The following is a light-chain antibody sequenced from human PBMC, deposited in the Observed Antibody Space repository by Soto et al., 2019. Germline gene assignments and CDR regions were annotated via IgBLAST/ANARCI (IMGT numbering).Light chain of an antibody. CDR1: QSVSSTY. Sequence: EIVLTQSPGTLSLSPGERATLSCRASQSVSSTYLAWYHHKPGQAPRLLIYGASSRAIGIPDRFSGSGSGTDFTLTITSLQPEDFATYYCQQTSSAPFTFGPGTKVDIK. V-gene: IGKV3-20*01. J-gene: IGKJ3*01. CDR3: QQTSSAPFT. CDR2: GAS.